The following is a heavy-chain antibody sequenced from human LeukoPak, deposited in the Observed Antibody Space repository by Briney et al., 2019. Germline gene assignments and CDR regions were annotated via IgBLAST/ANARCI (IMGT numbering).Heavy chain of an antibody. J-gene: IGHJ6*03. D-gene: IGHD3-10*01. CDR2: IYYGGST. CDR3: ARESSGTYYNPLGYMDV. CDR1: GGSISSSSYY. V-gene: IGHV4-39*07. Sequence: PSETLSLTCTVSGGSISSSSYYWGWIRQPPGKGLEWITSIYYGGSTYYNPSLKSRVTISVDTSKNQFSLELSSVTAADTAVYYCARESSGTYYNPLGYMDVWGKGTTVTVSS.